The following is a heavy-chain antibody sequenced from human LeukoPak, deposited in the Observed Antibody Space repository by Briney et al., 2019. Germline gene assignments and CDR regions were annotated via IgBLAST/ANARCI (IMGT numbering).Heavy chain of an antibody. CDR2: IYSGGNT. J-gene: IGHJ4*02. CDR1: GFTVSSKY. CDR3: ASGIEVGPIYFDY. V-gene: IGHV3-66*01. D-gene: IGHD6-19*01. Sequence: GGSLRLSCAASGFTVSSKYMSWIRQAPGKGLEWVSVIYSGGNTYYADSVKGRFTISRDNSKNTVNLQMNSLRAEDTAVYYCASGIEVGPIYFDYWGQGTLVTVSS.